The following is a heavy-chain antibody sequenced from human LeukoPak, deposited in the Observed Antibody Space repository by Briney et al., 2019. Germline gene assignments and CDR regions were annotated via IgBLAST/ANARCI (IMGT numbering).Heavy chain of an antibody. J-gene: IGHJ4*02. Sequence: ASVKVSCKASGGTFSSYAISWVRQAPGQGLEWMGGIIPIFGTANYAQKFQGRVTITADESTSTAYMEPSSLRSEDTAVYYCARGGVEYYDSSGYYYGESLDYWGQGTLVTVSS. V-gene: IGHV1-69*01. CDR2: IIPIFGTA. CDR3: ARGGVEYYDSSGYYYGESLDY. D-gene: IGHD3-22*01. CDR1: GGTFSSYA.